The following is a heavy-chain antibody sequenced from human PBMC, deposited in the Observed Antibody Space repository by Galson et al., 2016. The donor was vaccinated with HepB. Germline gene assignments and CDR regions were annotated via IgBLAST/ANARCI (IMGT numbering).Heavy chain of an antibody. CDR2: TYYRSQWYN. J-gene: IGHJ4*02. CDR3: AGGSQNTVWH. Sequence: CAISGDSVSSNNAAWHWIRQSPSRGLEWLGRTYYRSQWYNDYEESVRGRITINPDTSKNQVSLRLNSVTPEDTAIYYCAGGSQNTVWHWGQGALVTVSS. V-gene: IGHV6-1*01. CDR1: GDSVSSNNAA.